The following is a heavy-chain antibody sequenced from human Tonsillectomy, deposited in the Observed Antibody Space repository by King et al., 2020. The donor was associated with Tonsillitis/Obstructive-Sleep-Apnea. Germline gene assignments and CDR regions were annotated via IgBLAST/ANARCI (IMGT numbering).Heavy chain of an antibody. CDR1: GGSVSSSSYY. J-gene: IGHJ5*02. CDR3: ARSDSSSWFRNNCFDP. CDR2: IYYSGGP. V-gene: IGHV4-61*01. D-gene: IGHD6-13*01. Sequence: MPLQESGPGLVKPSETLSLTCTVSGGSVSSSSYYWRWIRQPPGKGLEWIGYIYYSGGPSYNPSLKSRVTISVDTSENQFSLKLTSVTTADTAVYYCARSDSSSWFRNNCFDPWGQGTLVTVSS.